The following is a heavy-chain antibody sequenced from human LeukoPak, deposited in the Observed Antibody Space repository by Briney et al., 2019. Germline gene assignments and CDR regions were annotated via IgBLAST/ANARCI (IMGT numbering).Heavy chain of an antibody. CDR3: ARDDYGGNSGLFDY. J-gene: IGHJ4*02. D-gene: IGHD4-23*01. V-gene: IGHV4-59*01. CDR1: GGSISSYY. Sequence: SETLSLTCTVSGGSISSYYWSWIRQPPGKGLEWIGYIYYSGSTNYNPSLKSRVTISVDTSKNQFSLKLSSVTAADTAVYYCARDDYGGNSGLFDYWGQGTQVTASS. CDR2: IYYSGST.